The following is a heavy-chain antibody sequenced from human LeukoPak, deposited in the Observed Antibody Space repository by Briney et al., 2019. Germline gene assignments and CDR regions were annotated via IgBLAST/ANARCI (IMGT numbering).Heavy chain of an antibody. V-gene: IGHV5-51*01. CDR1: GYSFTSYW. D-gene: IGHD5-18*01. CDR3: ARRKFSTGFMVTPYFDY. Sequence: GESLKISCKGSGYSFTSYWIGWVRQMPGKGLEWMGFIYPGDSETSYSPSFQGQVTISADKSISTAYLQWSSLKASDTAMYYCARRKFSTGFMVTPYFDYWGQGTLVTVSS. CDR2: IYPGDSET. J-gene: IGHJ4*02.